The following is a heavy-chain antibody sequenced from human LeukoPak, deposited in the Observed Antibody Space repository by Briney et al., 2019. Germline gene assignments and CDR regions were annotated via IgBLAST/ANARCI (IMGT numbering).Heavy chain of an antibody. Sequence: KPSETLSLTCAVYGGSFSGYYWSWIRQAPGKGLEWIGETNHSGNTNYNPSLKSRVTISVDTSKNQFSLKLSSVTAADTAVYYCVTEPGYCTGGRCYGGWFDPWGQGTLVTVSS. V-gene: IGHV4-34*01. CDR1: GGSFSGYY. CDR2: TNHSGNT. J-gene: IGHJ5*02. CDR3: VTEPGYCTGGRCYGGWFDP. D-gene: IGHD2-15*01.